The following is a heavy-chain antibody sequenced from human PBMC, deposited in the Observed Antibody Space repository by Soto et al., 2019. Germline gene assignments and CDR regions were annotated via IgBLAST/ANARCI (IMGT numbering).Heavy chain of an antibody. V-gene: IGHV3-21*01. D-gene: IGHD2-21*01. CDR3: ARSSIVVVAGPVSDWFGP. Sequence: EVQLVESGGGLVKPGGSLRLSCAGSGFTFSSYSMNWVRQAPGTGLEWVSSISPSGSHMYYADSVKGRFTVSRENAQNSVDLQMNSLRGEDTAVYYCARSSIVVVAGPVSDWFGPWGQGTLVTVSS. CDR2: ISPSGSHM. J-gene: IGHJ5*02. CDR1: GFTFSSYS.